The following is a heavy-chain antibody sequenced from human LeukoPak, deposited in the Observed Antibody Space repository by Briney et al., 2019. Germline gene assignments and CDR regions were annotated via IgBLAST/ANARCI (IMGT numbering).Heavy chain of an antibody. Sequence: ASVKVSCKASGYTFSSYDINWVRQATGQGLEWMGWMNPNSGNTGYAQKFQGRLNMTRNTSISTAYMELSSLRSEDTAVYYCARRVGSGWPVQHWGQGTLVAVSS. CDR3: ARRVGSGWPVQH. CDR2: MNPNSGNT. J-gene: IGHJ1*01. CDR1: GYTFSSYD. D-gene: IGHD6-19*01. V-gene: IGHV1-8*01.